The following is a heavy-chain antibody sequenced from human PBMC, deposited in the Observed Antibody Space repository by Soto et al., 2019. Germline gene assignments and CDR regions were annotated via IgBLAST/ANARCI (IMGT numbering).Heavy chain of an antibody. J-gene: IGHJ4*02. CDR1: GYTFGNHW. CDR3: ARAGYSSGWHDY. V-gene: IGHV3-74*01. CDR2: MNSDGSII. D-gene: IGHD6-19*01. Sequence: PGGSLRLSCAVAGYTFGNHWMHWVRQAPGKGLEWVSRMNSDGSIINYADSVKGRFTVSRDNDKNSLFLQMNSLRAEDTAVYHCARAGYSSGWHDYWGQGTLVTVSS.